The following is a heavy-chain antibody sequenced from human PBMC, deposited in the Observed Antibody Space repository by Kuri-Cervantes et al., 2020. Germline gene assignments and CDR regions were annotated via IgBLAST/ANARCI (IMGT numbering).Heavy chain of an antibody. D-gene: IGHD2-21*01. J-gene: IGHJ6*02. CDR3: ARDQIPSVWHYYYYYGMDV. CDR1: GFTFSSYW. Sequence: GESLKISCAASGFTFSSYWMSWVRQAPGRGLEWVANIKQDGSEKYYVDSVKGRFTISRDNAKNSLYLQMNSLRAEDTAVYYCARDQIPSVWHYYYYYGMDVWGQGTTVTVSS. CDR2: IKQDGSEK. V-gene: IGHV3-7*01.